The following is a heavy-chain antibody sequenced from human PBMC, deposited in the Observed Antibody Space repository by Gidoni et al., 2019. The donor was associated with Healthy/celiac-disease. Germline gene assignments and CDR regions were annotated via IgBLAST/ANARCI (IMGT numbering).Heavy chain of an antibody. Sequence: EVQLVESGGGLVQPGGSLRLSCSASGFPFSSYAMHWVRQAPGKGLEYVSAISSNGGSTYYADSVKGRFTISRDNSKNTLYLQMSSLRAEDTAVYYCVKGGYSYGLAVLAAHYYYYYMDVWGKGTTVTVSS. CDR1: GFPFSSYA. J-gene: IGHJ6*03. D-gene: IGHD5-18*01. V-gene: IGHV3-64D*09. CDR2: ISSNGGST. CDR3: VKGGYSYGLAVLAAHYYYYYMDV.